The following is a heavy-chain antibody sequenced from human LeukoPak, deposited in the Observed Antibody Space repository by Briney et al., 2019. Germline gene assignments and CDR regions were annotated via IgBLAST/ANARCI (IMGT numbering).Heavy chain of an antibody. Sequence: GGSLRLSCVASGFTFRIYGMNWVRQAPGKGPEWVSYISHTSDSILYADSVKGRFTMSRDNAKKSLYLQMNSLRAEDSAVYYCARATRNGYDYWGQGTLVTVSS. CDR3: ARATRNGYDY. CDR2: ISHTSDSI. V-gene: IGHV3-48*01. D-gene: IGHD5-24*01. CDR1: GFTFRIYG. J-gene: IGHJ4*02.